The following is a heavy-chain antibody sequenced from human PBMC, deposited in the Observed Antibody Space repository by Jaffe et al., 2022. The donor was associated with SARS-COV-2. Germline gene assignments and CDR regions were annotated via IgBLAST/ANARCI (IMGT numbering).Heavy chain of an antibody. Sequence: QVQLVESGGGVVQPGRSLRLSCAASGFTFSSYAMHWVRQAPGKGLEWVAVISYDGSNKYYADSVKGRFTISRDNSKNTLYLQMNSLRAEDTAVYYCARDQEWLDSRDGYKGNYYYYYYMDVWGKGTTVTVSS. CDR2: ISYDGSNK. D-gene: IGHD6-19*01. J-gene: IGHJ6*03. CDR1: GFTFSSYA. V-gene: IGHV3-30*04. CDR3: ARDQEWLDSRDGYKGNYYYYYYMDV.